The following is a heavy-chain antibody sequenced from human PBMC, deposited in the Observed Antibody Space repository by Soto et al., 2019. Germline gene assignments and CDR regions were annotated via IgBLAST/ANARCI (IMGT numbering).Heavy chain of an antibody. CDR2: IIPISETT. Sequence: QVQLVQSGAEVKKPGSSVKVSCKASGGTFSSYAISWVRQAPGQGLEWMGGIIPISETTNYAQKFQGSVTITADESKSTAYMELSSLRSEDTAVYYCASSQGSSTSLEIYYSYYYGMDVWGQGTTVTVSS. J-gene: IGHJ6*02. CDR1: GGTFSSYA. D-gene: IGHD2-2*01. V-gene: IGHV1-69*01. CDR3: ASSQGSSTSLEIYYSYYYGMDV.